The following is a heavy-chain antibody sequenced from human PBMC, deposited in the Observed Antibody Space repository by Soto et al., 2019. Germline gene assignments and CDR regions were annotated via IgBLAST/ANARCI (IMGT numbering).Heavy chain of an antibody. Sequence: QPQLQESGPGLVKPSETLSLTCTVSGGSIISDHYYWAWIRQPPGKGLEWIGNMHYSGNTYQNPSLKSRVTIFLDTSKNQFSLHLSSVTAADTAVYYCARHGGNKFDYWGQGTLVTVSS. V-gene: IGHV4-39*01. CDR3: ARHGGNKFDY. D-gene: IGHD3-16*01. CDR1: GGSIISDHYY. CDR2: MHYSGNT. J-gene: IGHJ4*02.